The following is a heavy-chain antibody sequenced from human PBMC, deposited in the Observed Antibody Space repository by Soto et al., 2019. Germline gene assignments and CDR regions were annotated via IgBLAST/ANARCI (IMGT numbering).Heavy chain of an antibody. D-gene: IGHD1-7*01. CDR2: ISGSGGST. CDR3: AKDQWITGTTNYGMDV. J-gene: IGHJ6*02. V-gene: IGHV3-23*01. Sequence: PGGSLRLSCAASGFTFSSYAMSWVRQAPGKGLEWVSAISGSGGSTYYADSVKGRFTISRDNSKNTLYLQMNSLRAEDTAVYYCAKDQWITGTTNYGMDVWGQGTTVTVSS. CDR1: GFTFSSYA.